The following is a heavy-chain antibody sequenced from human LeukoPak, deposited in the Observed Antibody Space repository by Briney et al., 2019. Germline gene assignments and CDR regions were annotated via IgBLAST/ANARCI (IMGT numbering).Heavy chain of an antibody. J-gene: IGHJ4*02. CDR3: ARVVWFGEPFDY. CDR2: IYHSGST. CDR1: CFSPSRGLY. D-gene: IGHD3-10*01. Sequence: FGAPSPSRPVPCFSPSRGLYWGGVRPPPPEGREWIGSIYHSGSTYYNPSLKSRVTISVDTSKNQFSLKLSSVTAADTAVYYCARVVWFGEPFDYWGQGTLVTVSS. V-gene: IGHV4-38-2*02.